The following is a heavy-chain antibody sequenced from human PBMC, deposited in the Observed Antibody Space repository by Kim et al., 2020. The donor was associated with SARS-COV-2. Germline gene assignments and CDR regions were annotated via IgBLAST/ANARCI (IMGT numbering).Heavy chain of an antibody. CDR1: GFTFSSYS. V-gene: IGHV3-23*01. CDR3: AKGEGSHWAYFDY. D-gene: IGHD7-27*01. CDR2: VSGSGGST. J-gene: IGHJ4*02. Sequence: GGSLRLSCAASGFTFSSYSMSWVRQAPGKGPEWVSRVSGSGGSTYHADSVKGRFAISRDNSKKTLYLQMNSLRAEDTALYYCAKGEGSHWAYFDYYGQG.